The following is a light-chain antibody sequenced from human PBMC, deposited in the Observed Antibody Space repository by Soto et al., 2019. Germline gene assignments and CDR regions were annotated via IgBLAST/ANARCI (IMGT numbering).Light chain of an antibody. V-gene: IGKV3-20*01. CDR2: GTS. CDR1: QSVSSSY. CDR3: QQFGNSPWT. J-gene: IGKJ1*01. Sequence: ETVMTQSPGTLSLSPGERATLSCRASQSVSSSYLAWYQQKPGQPPRLLISGTSNRATGIPDRFSGSGSGTDFTLTISRLEPEDFAVYFCQQFGNSPWTFGQGTKVDIK.